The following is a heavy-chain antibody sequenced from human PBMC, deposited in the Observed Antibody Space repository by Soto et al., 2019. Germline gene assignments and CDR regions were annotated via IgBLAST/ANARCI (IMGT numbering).Heavy chain of an antibody. CDR3: AKTPGVITVITSFDH. Sequence: PGRPLSLACVTCGGTFIKNALAWGGRAPGKGLEWVPAISGSGASTYDADSVKGRFTISRDNSNNTLYLQMNSLRAEDTAVYYCAKTPGVITVITSFDHWGQGAPLTVS. CDR2: ISGSGAST. J-gene: IGHJ4*02. V-gene: IGHV3-23*01. CDR1: GGTFIKNA. D-gene: IGHD3-16*01.